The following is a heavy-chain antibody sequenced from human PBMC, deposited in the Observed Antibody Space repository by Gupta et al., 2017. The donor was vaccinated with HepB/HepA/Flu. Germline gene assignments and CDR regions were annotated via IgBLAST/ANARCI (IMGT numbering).Heavy chain of an antibody. Sequence: EVQLVESGGGLVQPGRSLRLSCAASGFTFDDYAMHWVRQAPGKGLEWVSGISWNSGSIGYADSVKGRFTISRDNAKNSLYLQMNSLRAEDTALYYCAILPMVVAAREGDAFDIWGQGTMVTVSS. J-gene: IGHJ3*02. D-gene: IGHD2-15*01. V-gene: IGHV3-9*01. CDR2: ISWNSGSI. CDR3: AILPMVVAAREGDAFDI. CDR1: GFTFDDYA.